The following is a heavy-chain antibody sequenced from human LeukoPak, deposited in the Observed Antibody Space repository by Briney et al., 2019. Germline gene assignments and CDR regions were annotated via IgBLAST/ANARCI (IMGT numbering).Heavy chain of an antibody. CDR1: GFTFSSYS. CDR3: ARDENQLLSQPFDY. CDR2: ISSSSSYI. V-gene: IGHV3-21*01. J-gene: IGHJ4*02. Sequence: PGGSLRLSCAASGFTFSSYSMNWVRQAPGKGLEWVSSISSSSSYIYYADSVKGRLTISRDNAKNSLYLQMNSLRAEDTAVYYCARDENQLLSQPFDYWGQGTLVTVSS. D-gene: IGHD2-2*01.